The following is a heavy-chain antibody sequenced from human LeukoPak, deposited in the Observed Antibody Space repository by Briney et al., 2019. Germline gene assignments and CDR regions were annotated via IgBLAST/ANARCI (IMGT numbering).Heavy chain of an antibody. D-gene: IGHD1-26*01. J-gene: IGHJ6*03. CDR3: ASSKKRSSYYYYYYMDV. Sequence: SETLSLTCAVYGGSFSGYYWSWIRQPPGKGLEWIGEINHSGSTNYNPSLKSRVTISVDTSKNQFSLKLSSVTAADTAVYYCASSKKRSSYYYYYYMDVWGKGTTVTVSS. V-gene: IGHV4-34*01. CDR2: INHSGST. CDR1: GGSFSGYY.